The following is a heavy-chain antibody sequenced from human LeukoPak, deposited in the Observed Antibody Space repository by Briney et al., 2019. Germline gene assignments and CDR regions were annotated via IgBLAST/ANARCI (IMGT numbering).Heavy chain of an antibody. CDR3: AKAQGLIGAAFDM. J-gene: IGHJ3*02. D-gene: IGHD3-22*01. CDR1: GFTLDDYM. V-gene: IGHV3-43*01. Sequence: GGSLLLSCAASGFTLDDYMMHGVRQGPGTGLEWVSLVSWDGDTSYYADSVKGRFTISRDNSKNSLYLQMNSLRTDDTVLYYCAKAQGLIGAAFDMWGQGTMVTVSS. CDR2: VSWDGDTS.